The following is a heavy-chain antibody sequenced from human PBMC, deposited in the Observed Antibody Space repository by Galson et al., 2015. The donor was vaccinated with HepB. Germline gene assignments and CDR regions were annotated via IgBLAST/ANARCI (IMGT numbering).Heavy chain of an antibody. CDR1: GFTFSSYA. V-gene: IGHV3-30-3*01. D-gene: IGHD3-22*01. J-gene: IGHJ3*02. CDR3: ARERGALGYYYDSSGYYRFDASDI. Sequence: SLRLSCAASGFTFSSYAMHWVRQAPGKGLEWVAVISYDGSNKYYADSVKGRFTISRDNSKNTLYLQMNSLRAEDTAVYYCARERGALGYYYDSSGYYRFDASDIWGQGTMVTVSS. CDR2: ISYDGSNK.